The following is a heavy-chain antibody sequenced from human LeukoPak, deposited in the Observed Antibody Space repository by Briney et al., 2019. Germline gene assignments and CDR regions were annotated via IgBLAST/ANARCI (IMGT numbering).Heavy chain of an antibody. CDR3: AKDGGSDPDSFDI. CDR2: IRYDGSNK. J-gene: IGHJ3*02. V-gene: IGHV3-30*02. Sequence: GGSLRLPCAASGFIFNTCIMHWVRRAPGKGLEWLAFIRYDGSNKNYADSVKGRFTISRDNTKNSLYLQMNSLRAEDTAVYYCAKDGGSDPDSFDIWGQGTMVTVSS. D-gene: IGHD2-15*01. CDR1: GFIFNTCI.